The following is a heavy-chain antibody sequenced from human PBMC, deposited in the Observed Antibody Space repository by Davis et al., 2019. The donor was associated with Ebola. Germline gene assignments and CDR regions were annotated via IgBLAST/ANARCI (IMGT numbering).Heavy chain of an antibody. V-gene: IGHV4-59*01. D-gene: IGHD1-26*01. CDR1: GASIRSYY. Sequence: GSLRPSCTVLGASIRSYYWSWIRQPPGKGLEWIGYTYHSGSTNYNPSLKSRVTISVDTSKNQFSLKLSFVTAADTAVYYCARGRAVGPHNWFDPWGQVTLVTVSS. CDR3: ARGRAVGPHNWFDP. CDR2: TYHSGST. J-gene: IGHJ5*02.